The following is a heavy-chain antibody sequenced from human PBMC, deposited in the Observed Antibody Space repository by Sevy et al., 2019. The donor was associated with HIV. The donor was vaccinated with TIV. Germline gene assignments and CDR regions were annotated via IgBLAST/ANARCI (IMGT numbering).Heavy chain of an antibody. CDR3: ANAYSGSYSHSYLYALDV. CDR1: GFSFSYYG. Sequence: GGSLRLSCIGSGFSFSYYGIHWVRQSPGKGLDWVALISHDGINEYYADSGKGRFTNSRENSKNTVYLEMNSLRNEDTAIYFCANAYSGSYSHSYLYALDVWGQGTTVTVSS. D-gene: IGHD1-26*01. CDR2: ISHDGINE. J-gene: IGHJ6*02. V-gene: IGHV3-30*18.